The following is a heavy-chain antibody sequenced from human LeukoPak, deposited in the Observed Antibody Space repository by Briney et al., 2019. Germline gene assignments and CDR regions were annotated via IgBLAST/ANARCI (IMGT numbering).Heavy chain of an antibody. D-gene: IGHD2-15*01. Sequence: GGSLRFSCAASGFTFPTYAMSWVRQAPGKGLEWVSAISGNAYSTYYTDSVKGRFTISRDNSKNTLYLQIHSLRAEDTAVYYCAKVPDYCSGTSCYSPLDSWGQGTLVTVSS. CDR2: ISGNAYST. CDR1: GFTFPTYA. CDR3: AKVPDYCSGTSCYSPLDS. J-gene: IGHJ4*02. V-gene: IGHV3-23*01.